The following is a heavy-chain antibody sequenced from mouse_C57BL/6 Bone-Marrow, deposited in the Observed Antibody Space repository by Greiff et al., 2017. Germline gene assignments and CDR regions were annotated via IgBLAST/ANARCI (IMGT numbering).Heavy chain of an antibody. CDR2: ISDGGSYT. CDR3: ARGLRRLLFAY. Sequence: GQVVESGGGLVKPGGSLQLSCAASGFTFSSYAMSWVRQTPEKRLEWVATISDGGSYTYYPDNVKGRFTISRDNAKNNLYLQMSHLKSEDTAMYYCARGLRRLLFAYWGQGTLVTVSA. J-gene: IGHJ3*01. V-gene: IGHV5-4*01. D-gene: IGHD1-1*01. CDR1: GFTFSSYA.